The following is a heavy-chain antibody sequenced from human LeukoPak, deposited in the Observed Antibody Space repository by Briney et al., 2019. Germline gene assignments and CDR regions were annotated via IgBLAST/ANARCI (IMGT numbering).Heavy chain of an antibody. Sequence: SETLSLTCTVSGGSISSYYWSWIRQPPGKGLEWIGYIYYSGSTYYNPSLKSRVTISVDTSKNQFSLKLSSVTAADTAVYYCARVAFGYSSGWYVADAFDIWGQGTMVTVSS. J-gene: IGHJ3*02. CDR2: IYYSGST. D-gene: IGHD6-19*01. CDR1: GGSISSYY. CDR3: ARVAFGYSSGWYVADAFDI. V-gene: IGHV4-59*12.